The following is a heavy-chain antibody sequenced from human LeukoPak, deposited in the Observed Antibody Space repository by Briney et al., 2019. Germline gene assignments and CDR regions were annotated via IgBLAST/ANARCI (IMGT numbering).Heavy chain of an antibody. J-gene: IGHJ6*03. D-gene: IGHD3-22*01. CDR1: GYTFTSYD. V-gene: IGHV1-8*01. Sequence: GASVKVSCKASGYTFTSYDINWVRQATGQGLEWMGWMNPNSGNTGYAQKFQGRVTMTRNTSISTAYMELSSLRSEDTAVYYCARGERVRYYYDSSGYWNYYYMDVWGKGTTVTISS. CDR2: MNPNSGNT. CDR3: ARGERVRYYYDSSGYWNYYYMDV.